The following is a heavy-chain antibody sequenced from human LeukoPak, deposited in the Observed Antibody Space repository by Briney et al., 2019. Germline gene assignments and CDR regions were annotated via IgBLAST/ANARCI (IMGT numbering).Heavy chain of an antibody. D-gene: IGHD6-25*01. Sequence: GGSLRLSCEASGFTFSSYAMSWVRQAPGKGLEWVSGISTNGGSTSYADSVKGRLTISRDNPRNMLYMEMNSLRAEDTAVYYCAKDLDGFWGQGTLVTVSS. CDR2: ISTNGGST. V-gene: IGHV3-23*01. CDR3: AKDLDGF. J-gene: IGHJ4*02. CDR1: GFTFSSYA.